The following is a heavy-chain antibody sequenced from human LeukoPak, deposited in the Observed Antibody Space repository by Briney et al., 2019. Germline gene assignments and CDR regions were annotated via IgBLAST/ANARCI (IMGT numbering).Heavy chain of an antibody. CDR2: IIPIFGTA. Sequence: GASVKVSCKASGGTFSSYAISWVRQAPGQGLEWMGGIIPIFGTANYAQKFQGRVTITTDESTSTAYMELSSLRSEDTAVYYCALGGSHHPPPFDHWGPGTLVTVSS. D-gene: IGHD3-16*01. CDR1: GGTFSSYA. J-gene: IGHJ4*02. CDR3: ALGGSHHPPPFDH. V-gene: IGHV1-69*05.